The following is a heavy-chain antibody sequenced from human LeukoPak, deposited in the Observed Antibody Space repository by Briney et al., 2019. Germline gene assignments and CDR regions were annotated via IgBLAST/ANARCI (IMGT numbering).Heavy chain of an antibody. CDR1: GGSISSYY. CDR3: ASYKRMTGCYTVDY. CDR2: VYYTGST. V-gene: IGHV4-59*01. Sequence: PSETLSLTCTVSGGSISSYYWSWIRQPPGKRLEWIGYVYYTGSTNYNPSLQSRVTMSIDTSKNQFSLKLSSVTAADTAIYYCASYKRMTGCYTVDYWGQGTLVTVSS. J-gene: IGHJ4*02. D-gene: IGHD3/OR15-3a*01.